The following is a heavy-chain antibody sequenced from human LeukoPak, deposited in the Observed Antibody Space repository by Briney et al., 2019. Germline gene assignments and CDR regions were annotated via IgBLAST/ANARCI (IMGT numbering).Heavy chain of an antibody. V-gene: IGHV3-23*01. D-gene: IGHD6-19*01. J-gene: IGHJ4*02. CDR2: ISGSGGST. CDR1: GFTFSSYA. CDR3: AKAKGSGLKYYFDY. Sequence: GGSLRLSCAASGFTFSSYAMNWVRQAPGKGLEWVSAISGSGGSTYYADSVKGRFTIPRDNSKNTLYLQMNSLRAEDTAVYYCAKAKGSGLKYYFDYWGQGTLVTVSS.